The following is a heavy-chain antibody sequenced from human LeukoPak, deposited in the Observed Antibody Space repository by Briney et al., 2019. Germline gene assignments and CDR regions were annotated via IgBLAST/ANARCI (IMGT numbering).Heavy chain of an antibody. CDR1: GFNFDDYA. CDR2: INWKTGNG. Sequence: GGSLRLSCAVSGFNFDDYAMHWVRQAPGRGLEWVSGINWKTGNGIYADSVKGRFTISRDNAKNSLYLQMSSLRAEDTALYYCTRRAARWHFDLWGVGPLLTFSS. J-gene: IGHJ2*01. D-gene: IGHD5-24*01. CDR3: TRRAARWHFDL. V-gene: IGHV3-9*01.